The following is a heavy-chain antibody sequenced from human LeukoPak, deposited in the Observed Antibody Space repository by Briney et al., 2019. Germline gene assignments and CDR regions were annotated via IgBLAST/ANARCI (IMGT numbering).Heavy chain of an antibody. J-gene: IGHJ4*02. CDR3: AVGYCSGGDCYVSNY. CDR2: IRDKSHSYTT. Sequence: GGSLRLSCAVSGFAFSDHYMDWVRQAPGKGLEWVGRIRDKSHSYTTEYAAAVKGRFTISRDDSKNSVYLLMNSLETDDTAVYYCAVGYCSGGDCYVSNYWGQGTLVTVSS. D-gene: IGHD2-15*01. V-gene: IGHV3-72*01. CDR1: GFAFSDHY.